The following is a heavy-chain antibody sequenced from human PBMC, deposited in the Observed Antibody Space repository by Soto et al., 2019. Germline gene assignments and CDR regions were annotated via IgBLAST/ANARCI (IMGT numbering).Heavy chain of an antibody. CDR1: GGSISSSSYY. Sequence: LSLTCTVSGGSISSSSYYWGWIRQPPGKGLEWIGSIYYSGSTYYNPSLKSRVTISVDTSKNQFSLKLSSVTAADTAVYYCARHSDCSGGSCYPYYFDYWGQGTLVTVSS. D-gene: IGHD2-15*01. J-gene: IGHJ4*02. CDR3: ARHSDCSGGSCYPYYFDY. V-gene: IGHV4-39*01. CDR2: IYYSGST.